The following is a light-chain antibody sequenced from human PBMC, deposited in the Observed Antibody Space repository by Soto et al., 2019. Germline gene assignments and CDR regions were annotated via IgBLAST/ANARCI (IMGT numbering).Light chain of an antibody. CDR1: SGDIGDYKY. CDR2: DVS. Sequence: QSALTQPASVSGSPGQSITISCTGSSGDIGDYKYVSWYKQHPGKAPKLMIYDVSNRPSGVYNLFSASKSGNTSSLTISGLQAEDEADYYCSSYTSTNFVIFGGGTKLTVL. J-gene: IGLJ2*01. CDR3: SSYTSTNFVI. V-gene: IGLV2-14*01.